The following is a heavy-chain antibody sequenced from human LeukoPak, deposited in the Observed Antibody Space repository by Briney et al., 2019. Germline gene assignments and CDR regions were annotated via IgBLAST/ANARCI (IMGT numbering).Heavy chain of an antibody. CDR1: GYTFTSYG. D-gene: IGHD6-13*01. CDR2: ISAYNGNT. Sequence: GASVEVSCKASGYTFTSYGISWVRQAPGQGLEWMGWISAYNGNTNYAQKLQGRVTMTTDTSTSTAYMELRSLRSDDTAVYYCASRLAAAGTVPLGYWGQGTLVTVSS. V-gene: IGHV1-18*01. CDR3: ASRLAAAGTVPLGY. J-gene: IGHJ4*02.